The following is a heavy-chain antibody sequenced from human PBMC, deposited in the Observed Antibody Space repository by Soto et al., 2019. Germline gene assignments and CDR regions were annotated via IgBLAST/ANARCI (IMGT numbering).Heavy chain of an antibody. CDR1: GFTFSGFA. CDR2: VDYTGSYT. D-gene: IGHD5-12*01. Sequence: WGSLRLSCAASGFTFSGFAINFFRQPPGKGLEWVSSVDYTGSYTFYAASVKGRFTISRDNSKNMVYLELNSLRAEDTAVYYCAKRSGGFSEFDYWGQRTLVTVSS. J-gene: IGHJ4*02. CDR3: AKRSGGFSEFDY. V-gene: IGHV3-23*01.